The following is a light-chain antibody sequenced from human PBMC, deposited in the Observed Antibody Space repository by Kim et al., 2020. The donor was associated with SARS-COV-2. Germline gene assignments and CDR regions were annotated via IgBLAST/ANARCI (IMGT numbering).Light chain of an antibody. CDR3: QKYDRAPWT. V-gene: IGKV1-27*01. CDR1: QGISNY. Sequence: SVGERVTITCRGSQGISNYLAWYQQKPEKVPKLLIYAASTWQSGVSSRISGSGSGTDFSLTISSLQPEDVASDYCQKYDRAPWTFGQGTKVDIK. CDR2: AAS. J-gene: IGKJ1*01.